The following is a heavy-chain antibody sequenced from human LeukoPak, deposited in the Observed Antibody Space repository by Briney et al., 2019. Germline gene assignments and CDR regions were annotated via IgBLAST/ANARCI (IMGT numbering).Heavy chain of an antibody. CDR2: IIPIFGTA. CDR1: GGTFSSYA. CDR3: ARDLFPGGSYHPFDY. V-gene: IGHV1-69*05. J-gene: IGHJ4*02. D-gene: IGHD1-26*01. Sequence: ASVKVSCKASGGTFSSYAISWVRQAPGQGLEWMGRIIPIFGTANYAQKFQGRVTITTDKSTSTAYMELSSLRSEDTAVYYCARDLFPGGSYHPFDYWGQGTLVTVSS.